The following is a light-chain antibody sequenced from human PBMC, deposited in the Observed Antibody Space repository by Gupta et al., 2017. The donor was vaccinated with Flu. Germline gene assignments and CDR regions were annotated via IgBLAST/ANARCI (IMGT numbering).Light chain of an antibody. J-gene: IGKJ2*01. CDR1: QSVSSN. CDR3: QQYNSRPHT. V-gene: IGKV3-15*01. CDR2: GTS. Sequence: IVLTQPPATLSVSPGERATLSCRASQSVSSNLAWYQQKPGQAPKLLIYGTSTRATGIPARFSGSGSGTDFTLTISSLQSEDFAVYYCQQYNSRPHTFGQGTKVEIK.